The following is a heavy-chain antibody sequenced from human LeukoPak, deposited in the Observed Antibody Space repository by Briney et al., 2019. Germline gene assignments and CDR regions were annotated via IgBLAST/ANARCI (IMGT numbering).Heavy chain of an antibody. CDR3: ARGSGYSY. CDR2: IYSGGST. V-gene: IGHV3-53*01. J-gene: IGHJ4*02. Sequence: PGGSLRLSCAASRFTVSSNYMSWVRQAPGKGLEWVSVIYSGGSTYYADSVKGRFTISRDNSKNTLYLQMNSLRAEDTAVYYCARGSGYSYWGQGTLVTVSS. D-gene: IGHD3-22*01. CDR1: RFTVSSNY.